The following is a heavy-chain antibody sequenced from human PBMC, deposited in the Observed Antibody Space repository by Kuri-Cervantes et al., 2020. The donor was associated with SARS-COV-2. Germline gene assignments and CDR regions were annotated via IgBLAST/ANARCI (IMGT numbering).Heavy chain of an antibody. D-gene: IGHD2-2*01. J-gene: IGHJ4*02. CDR1: GGTFSSYA. CDR3: ARPYCSSSTCYDGTFDS. CDR2: IIPLFGTT. V-gene: IGHV1-69*06. Sequence: VKVSCKASGGTFSSYAVTWVRQVPGQGLEWMGRIIPLFGTTIYAQKFRGRATITADKSTNTAYMELSSLTSEDTAVYYCARPYCSSSTCYDGTFDSWGQGTLVTVSS.